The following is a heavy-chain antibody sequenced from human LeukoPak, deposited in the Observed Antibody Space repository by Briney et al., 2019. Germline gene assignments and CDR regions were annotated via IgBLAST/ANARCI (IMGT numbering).Heavy chain of an antibody. D-gene: IGHD6-6*01. V-gene: IGHV1-69*04. CDR3: ARVPYSTQLVAWFDP. J-gene: IGHJ5*02. CDR1: GGTFSSYA. Sequence: SVKVSCKASGGTFSSYAISWVRQAPGQGLEWMGRIIPIFGIANYAQKFQGRVTITADKSTSTAYMELSSLRPEDTAVYYCARVPYSTQLVAWFDPWGQGTLVTVSS. CDR2: IIPIFGIA.